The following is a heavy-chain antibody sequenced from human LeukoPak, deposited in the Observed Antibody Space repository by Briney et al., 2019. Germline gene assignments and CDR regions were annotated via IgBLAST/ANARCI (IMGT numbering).Heavy chain of an antibody. D-gene: IGHD6-6*01. V-gene: IGHV3-7*05. CDR2: IKQDGSVE. CDR3: ARIGYSSSSFDF. Sequence: QPGGSLRLSCAASGVMFPSYWMTWVRQAPGKGLEWVANIKQDGSVEYYVVSVKGRLTISRDNAKESLYLQMNSLRAEDTAVYYCARIGYSSSSFDFWGQGTLVTVSS. J-gene: IGHJ4*02. CDR1: GVMFPSYW.